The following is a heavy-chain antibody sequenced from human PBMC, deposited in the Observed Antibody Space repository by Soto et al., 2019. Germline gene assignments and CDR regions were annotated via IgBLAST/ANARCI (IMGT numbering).Heavy chain of an antibody. CDR1: GYTFITYD. D-gene: IGHD1-1*01. V-gene: IGHV1-8*01. Sequence: QVQLVQSGAEVKKPGASVKVSCKASGYTFITYDINWVRQAPGQGLEWMGWMNPYNGNAGYAQKFQGRVTMTRNTSISTAYMELTSLKSNDTAVYFCARRKERSGPHYFDSWRQGTLVTVSS. CDR2: MNPYNGNA. J-gene: IGHJ4*02. CDR3: ARRKERSGPHYFDS.